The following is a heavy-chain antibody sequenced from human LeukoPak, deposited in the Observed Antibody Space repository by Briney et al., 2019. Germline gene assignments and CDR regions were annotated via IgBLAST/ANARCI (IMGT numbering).Heavy chain of an antibody. CDR1: GFTFDDYA. J-gene: IGHJ4*02. D-gene: IGHD6-19*01. CDR3: TREAAVAGTSDY. Sequence: PGGSLRLSCAASGFTFDDYAMHWVRQAPGKGPEWVSGISWNSGSIGYADSVKGRFTISRDNAKNSLYLQMNSLRAEDTAVYYCTREAAVAGTSDYWGQGTLVTVSS. V-gene: IGHV3-9*01. CDR2: ISWNSGSI.